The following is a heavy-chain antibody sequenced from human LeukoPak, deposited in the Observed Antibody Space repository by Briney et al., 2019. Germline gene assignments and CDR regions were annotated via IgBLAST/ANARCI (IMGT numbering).Heavy chain of an antibody. J-gene: IGHJ6*04. CDR1: GGSISSSNW. Sequence: SETLSLTCAVPGGSISSSNWWSWVRQPPGKGLEWIGEIYHSGSTNYNPSLKSRVTISVDKSKNQFSLKLSSVTAADTAVYYCARDRAAAEDYYYYGMDVWGKGTTVTVSS. V-gene: IGHV4-4*02. CDR2: IYHSGST. D-gene: IGHD6-13*01. CDR3: ARDRAAAEDYYYYGMDV.